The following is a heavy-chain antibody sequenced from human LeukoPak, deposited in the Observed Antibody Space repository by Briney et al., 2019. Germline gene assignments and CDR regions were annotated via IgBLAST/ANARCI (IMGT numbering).Heavy chain of an antibody. CDR3: AKDLWKADY. Sequence: GGSLRLSCAASGFTFSSYAMSWVRQAPGKGLEWVSAIGGDAVSTYYADSVKGRFSISRDNSKNTLYLQMNSLRADDTAVYYCAKDLWKADYWGQGTLVTVSS. V-gene: IGHV3-23*01. J-gene: IGHJ4*02. CDR1: GFTFSSYA. CDR2: IGGDAVST. D-gene: IGHD3-3*01.